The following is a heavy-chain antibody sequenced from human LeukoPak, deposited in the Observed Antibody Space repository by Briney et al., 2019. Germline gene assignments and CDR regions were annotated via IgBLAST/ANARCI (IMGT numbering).Heavy chain of an antibody. CDR2: MNQDGSEI. D-gene: IGHD3-16*01. CDR3: ARDGIVIRCGGQDV. CDR1: GFTFSDCW. Sequence: GGSLRLSCAASGFTFSDCWMSWVRQAPGKGLEWVANMNQDGSEINYVHSMKGRFTISRDNARNSLYLQMNSLRAEDTAVYYCARDGIVIRCGGQDVWGQGTTVTVS. J-gene: IGHJ6*02. V-gene: IGHV3-7*01.